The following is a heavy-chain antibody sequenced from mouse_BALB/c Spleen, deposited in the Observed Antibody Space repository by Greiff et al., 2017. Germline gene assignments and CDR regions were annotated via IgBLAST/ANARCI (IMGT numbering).Heavy chain of an antibody. CDR2: IWGDGST. V-gene: IGHV2-6-7*01. D-gene: IGHD1-1*01. CDR3: ARDHYYGSSFAMDY. J-gene: IGHJ4*01. Sequence: VQRVESGPGLVAPSQSLSITCTVSGFSLTGYGVNWVRQPPGKGLEWLGMIWGDGSTDYNSALKSRLSISKDNSKSQVFLKMNSLQTDDTARYYCARDHYYGSSFAMDYWGQGTSVTVSS. CDR1: GFSLTGYG.